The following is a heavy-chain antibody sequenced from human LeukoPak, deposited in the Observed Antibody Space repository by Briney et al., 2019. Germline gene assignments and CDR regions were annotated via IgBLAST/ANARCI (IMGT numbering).Heavy chain of an antibody. Sequence: SVKVSCKASGGTFSSYAISWVRQAPGQGLEWMGGVIPIFGTANYAQKFQGRVTITADESTSTAYMELSSLRSEDTAVYYCARDVLAGPGGTLLGCFDYWGQGTLVTVSS. D-gene: IGHD1-14*01. V-gene: IGHV1-69*13. CDR2: VIPIFGTA. CDR1: GGTFSSYA. J-gene: IGHJ4*02. CDR3: ARDVLAGPGGTLLGCFDY.